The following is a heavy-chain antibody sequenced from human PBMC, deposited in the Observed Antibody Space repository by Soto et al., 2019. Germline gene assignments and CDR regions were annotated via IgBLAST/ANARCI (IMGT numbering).Heavy chain of an antibody. CDR1: GFTFSSYW. CDR3: ARGLSDDCSGGSCYSNVY. V-gene: IGHV3-7*01. CDR2: IKQDGSEK. D-gene: IGHD2-15*01. Sequence: EVQLVESGGGLVQPGGSLRLSCAASGFTFSSYWMSWVRQAPGKGLEWVANIKQDGSEKYYVDSVKGRFTISRDNAKNLLYQKMNIRRAEDTAVYYGARGLSDDCSGGSCYSNVYWGQGTMVTVSS. J-gene: IGHJ4*02.